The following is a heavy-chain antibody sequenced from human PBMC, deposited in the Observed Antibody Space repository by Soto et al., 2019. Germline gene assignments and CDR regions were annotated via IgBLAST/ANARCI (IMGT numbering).Heavy chain of an antibody. CDR2: ISSSGNTI. V-gene: IGHV3-11*01. D-gene: IGHD3-10*01. J-gene: IGHJ6*03. CDR1: GFTFSDYY. CDR3: ARELKEWFGELSFYYYYYMDV. Sequence: QVQLVESGGGLVKPGGSLRLSCAASGFTFSDYYMSWIRQAPGKGLEWVSYISSSGNTIYYADSVKGRFTISRDNAKNSLYLQMNSMRAEDTDVDYCARELKEWFGELSFYYYYYMDVWGKGTPVIVSS.